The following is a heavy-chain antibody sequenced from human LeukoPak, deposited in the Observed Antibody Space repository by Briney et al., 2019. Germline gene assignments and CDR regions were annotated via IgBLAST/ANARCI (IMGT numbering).Heavy chain of an antibody. D-gene: IGHD6-13*01. J-gene: IGHJ4*02. V-gene: IGHV3-64*04. CDR3: AKDSRIAAAGTDY. CDR1: GFTFSGYA. Sequence: GGSLRLSCSASGFTFSGYAMLWARQAPGKGLECVSAISNNGGSTYYADSVKGRFTVSRDNSKNTLYLQMNSLRAEDTAVYYCAKDSRIAAAGTDYWGQGTLVTVSS. CDR2: ISNNGGST.